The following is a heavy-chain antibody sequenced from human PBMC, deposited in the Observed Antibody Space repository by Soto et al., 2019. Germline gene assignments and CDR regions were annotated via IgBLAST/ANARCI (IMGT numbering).Heavy chain of an antibody. CDR2: ISYDGSNK. V-gene: IGHV3-30*18. Sequence: LRLSCAASGFTFSSYGMHWVRQAPGKGLEWVAVISYDGSNKYYADSVKGRFTISRDNSKNTLYLQMNSLRAEDTAVYYCAKAPPDDYVRLDYWGQGALVTVSS. CDR3: AKAPPDDYVRLDY. CDR1: GFTFSSYG. J-gene: IGHJ4*02. D-gene: IGHD4-17*01.